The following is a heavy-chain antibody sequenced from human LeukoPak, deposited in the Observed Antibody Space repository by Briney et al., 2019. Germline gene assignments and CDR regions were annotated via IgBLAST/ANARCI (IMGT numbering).Heavy chain of an antibody. Sequence: GGSLRLSCAASGFTFDDYAMHRVRQAPGKGLEWVSLISWDGGSTYYADSVKGRFTISRDNSRQTLYLQMNSLGAEDTALYYCAKDKEYSGFGPILSGYYYGMDVWGKGTTVTVSS. J-gene: IGHJ6*04. V-gene: IGHV3-43D*04. D-gene: IGHD5-12*01. CDR3: AKDKEYSGFGPILSGYYYGMDV. CDR1: GFTFDDYA. CDR2: ISWDGGST.